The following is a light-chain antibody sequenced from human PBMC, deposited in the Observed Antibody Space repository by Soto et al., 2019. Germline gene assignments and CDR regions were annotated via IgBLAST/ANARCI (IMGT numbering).Light chain of an antibody. CDR2: AAY. CDR1: QSISSY. J-gene: IGKJ5*01. Sequence: DIQMTQSPSSLSASVGDRVTITCRSSQSISSYLNWYQQKPGKAPKLMIYAAYSLQSGVPSRFSGSGSGTDFTLTISSLQPEDFATYYCQQRYSTLSITFGQGTRLEIK. V-gene: IGKV1-39*01. CDR3: QQRYSTLSIT.